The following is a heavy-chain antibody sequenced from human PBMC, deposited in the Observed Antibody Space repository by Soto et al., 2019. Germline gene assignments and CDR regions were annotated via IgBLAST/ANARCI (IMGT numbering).Heavy chain of an antibody. CDR1: GFTFSNYD. CDR3: VKAWATPPVY. J-gene: IGHJ4*02. Sequence: EVQLLESGGGLVQPGGSLRLSCTASGFTFSNYDMVWVRQAPGKGLEWVSGISSSGGRTYDADSVKGRFTISRDNSKNTLYLQMNSLRVEDTAVYYCVKAWATPPVYWGQGTLVTVSS. D-gene: IGHD2-15*01. CDR2: ISSSGGRT. V-gene: IGHV3-23*01.